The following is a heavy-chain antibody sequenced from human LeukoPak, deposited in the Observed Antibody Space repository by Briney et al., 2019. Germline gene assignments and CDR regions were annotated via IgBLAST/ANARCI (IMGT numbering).Heavy chain of an antibody. CDR1: GFTFSRYW. D-gene: IGHD4-17*01. Sequence: GGPLRLSCAASGFTFSRYWMSWVRQAPGKGLEWVASINEDGSEKNYVDSVRGRFTISRDNAKNSLHLQMNSLRGEDTAMYYCARFPTGFDYWGQGTLVTVSS. J-gene: IGHJ4*02. V-gene: IGHV3-7*05. CDR3: ARFPTGFDY. CDR2: INEDGSEK.